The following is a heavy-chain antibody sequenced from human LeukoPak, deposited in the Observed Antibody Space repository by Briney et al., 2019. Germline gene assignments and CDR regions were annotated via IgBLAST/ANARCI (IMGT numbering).Heavy chain of an antibody. D-gene: IGHD3-16*01. V-gene: IGHV4-4*07. CDR2: MYGSSDL. Sequence: SETLSLTCSVPGGSMNSYFWTWIRQPVGKGLEWIGRMYGSSDLTYNPSLTSLVTMSVDTSKNQFSLKLSSVTAADTAVYYCARGGSPDVWGQGTTVTVSS. J-gene: IGHJ6*02. CDR3: ARGGSPDV. CDR1: GGSMNSYF.